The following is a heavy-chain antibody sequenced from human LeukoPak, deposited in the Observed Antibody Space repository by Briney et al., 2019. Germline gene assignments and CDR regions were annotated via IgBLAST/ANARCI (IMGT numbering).Heavy chain of an antibody. Sequence: GGSLRLSCAASGFTVSSNYMSWVRQAPGKGLEWVSVIYSGGSTYYADSVKGRFTISRHNSKNTLYLQMNSLRAEDTAVYYCARYYDSSGYPSYYYYGMDVWGQGTTVTVSS. CDR3: ARYYDSSGYPSYYYYGMDV. J-gene: IGHJ6*02. CDR1: GFTVSSNY. V-gene: IGHV3-53*04. CDR2: IYSGGST. D-gene: IGHD3-22*01.